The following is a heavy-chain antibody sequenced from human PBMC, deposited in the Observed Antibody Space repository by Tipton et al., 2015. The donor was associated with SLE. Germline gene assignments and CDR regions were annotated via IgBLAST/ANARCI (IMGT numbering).Heavy chain of an antibody. J-gene: IGHJ4*02. CDR2: IYYSGST. CDR1: GGSISSSSYY. D-gene: IGHD6-19*01. Sequence: TLSLTCTVSGGSISSSSYYWGWIRQPPGKGLEWIGSIYYSGSTYYNPSLKSRVTISVDTSKNQFSLKLSSVTAADTAVYYYARPGVGGWYDYWGQGTLVTVSS. V-gene: IGHV4-39*07. CDR3: ARPGVGGWYDY.